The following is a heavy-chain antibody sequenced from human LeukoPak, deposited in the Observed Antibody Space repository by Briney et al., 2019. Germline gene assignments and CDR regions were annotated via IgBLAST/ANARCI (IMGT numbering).Heavy chain of an antibody. V-gene: IGHV1-8*03. D-gene: IGHD3-10*01. J-gene: IGHJ4*02. Sequence: ASVKVSCKASGYTFTSYDINWVRQAPGQGLEWMGWMNPNSGNTGYAQKFQGRVTITRDPSISTAYMELSSLRSEDTAVYYCARENYYGSGSYGYWGQGTLVTVSS. CDR2: MNPNSGNT. CDR3: ARENYYGSGSYGY. CDR1: GYTFTSYD.